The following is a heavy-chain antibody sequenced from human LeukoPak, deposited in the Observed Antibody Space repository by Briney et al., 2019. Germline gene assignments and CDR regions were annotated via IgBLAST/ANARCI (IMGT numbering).Heavy chain of an antibody. J-gene: IGHJ4*02. Sequence: PGGSLRLSCAASGFTLSSYWMHWVRQAPGKELVWVSCINSDGSSTSYADFVKGRFTISRDNAKNTLYLQMNSLRAEDTAVYYCARDGPGDFPVDYWGQGTLVTVSS. CDR2: INSDGSST. V-gene: IGHV3-74*01. D-gene: IGHD2/OR15-2a*01. CDR3: ARDGPGDFPVDY. CDR1: GFTLSSYW.